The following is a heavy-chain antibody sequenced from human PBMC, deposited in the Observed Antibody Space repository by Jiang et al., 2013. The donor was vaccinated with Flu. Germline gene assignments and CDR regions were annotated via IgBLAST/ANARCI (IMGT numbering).Heavy chain of an antibody. J-gene: IGHJ4*02. CDR3: AQTYSSGWSFDY. CDR2: IDWDDDK. CDR1: GFSLSTNKMR. Sequence: PTQTLTLTCTFSGFSLSTNKMRVSWIRQPPGKALEWLARIDWDDDKFYNTSLQTRLTLSKDTSKNQVILTMTNMDPVDTATYYCAQTYSSGWSFDYWGQGTLVTVSS. D-gene: IGHD6-13*01. V-gene: IGHV2-70*04.